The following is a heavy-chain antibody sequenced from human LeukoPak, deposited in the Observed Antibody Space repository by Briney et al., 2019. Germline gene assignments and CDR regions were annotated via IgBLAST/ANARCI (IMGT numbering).Heavy chain of an antibody. CDR1: GGTFSSYA. Sequence: SVKVSCKASGGTFSSYAISWVRQAPGQGLEWMGGIIPIFGTANYAQKFQGRVTITTDESTSTAYMELSSLRSEDTAVYYCAREAHTVRNYYDSSGYYPLRYWGQGTLVTLSS. V-gene: IGHV1-69*05. D-gene: IGHD3-22*01. CDR3: AREAHTVRNYYDSSGYYPLRY. CDR2: IIPIFGTA. J-gene: IGHJ4*02.